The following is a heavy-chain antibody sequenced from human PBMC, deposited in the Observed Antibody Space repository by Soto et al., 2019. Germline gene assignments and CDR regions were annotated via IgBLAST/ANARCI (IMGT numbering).Heavy chain of an antibody. CDR1: GGSFSDYY. Sequence: PSETLSLACAVYGGSFSDYYWSWIRQPPGKGLEWIGEIYHSGSINYNPSLKSRLTISVDTSKKQFSLRLSSVTAADTAVYYCSRCVTISCFMSVWGKGTTVTGSS. CDR3: SRCVTISCFMSV. CDR2: IYHSGSI. V-gene: IGHV4-34*01. D-gene: IGHD1-1*01. J-gene: IGHJ6*04.